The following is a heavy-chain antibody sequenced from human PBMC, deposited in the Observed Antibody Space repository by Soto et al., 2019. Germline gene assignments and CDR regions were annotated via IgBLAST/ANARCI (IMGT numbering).Heavy chain of an antibody. CDR2: INDSGGST. CDR1: GCTFTTNA. Sequence: GGCRRPAWGVSGCTFTTNAMGWVRQAPGKGLEWVSTINDSGGSTYYAASMKGRFTISIDNSKNTLYLQMNSLRAEDTAVYYCARDSGGIGISWGFDFWGQGTLVTVSS. V-gene: IGHV3-23*01. J-gene: IGHJ4*03. CDR3: ARDSGGIGISWGFDF. D-gene: IGHD2-21*01.